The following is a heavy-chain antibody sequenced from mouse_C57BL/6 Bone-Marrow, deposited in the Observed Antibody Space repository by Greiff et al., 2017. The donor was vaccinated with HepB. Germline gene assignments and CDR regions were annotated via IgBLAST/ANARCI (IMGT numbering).Heavy chain of an antibody. V-gene: IGHV1-69*01. J-gene: IGHJ1*03. CDR3: ARRARYFWYFDV. D-gene: IGHD2-12*01. CDR1: GYTFTSYW. CDR2: IDPSDSYT. Sequence: QVQLQQPGAELVMPGASVKLSCKASGYTFTSYWMHWVKQRPGQGLEWIGEIDPSDSYTNYNQKFTGKSTLTVDKSSSPAYMQLSSLTSEDSAVYYCARRARYFWYFDVWGTGTTVTVSS.